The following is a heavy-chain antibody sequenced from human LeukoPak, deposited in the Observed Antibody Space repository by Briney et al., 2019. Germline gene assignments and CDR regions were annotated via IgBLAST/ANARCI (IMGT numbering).Heavy chain of an antibody. CDR3: AKDWAYVKQAFDI. Sequence: GGSLRLSCAASGFTRSSYVMSWVRQAPGKGLEWVSAISGSGVSTYYADSVKGRFTISRDNSKNTLYLQMNSLRAEDTAVYYCAKDWAYVKQAFDIWGQGTMDTVSS. V-gene: IGHV3-23*01. CDR2: ISGSGVST. CDR1: GFTRSSYV. J-gene: IGHJ3*02. D-gene: IGHD6-13*01.